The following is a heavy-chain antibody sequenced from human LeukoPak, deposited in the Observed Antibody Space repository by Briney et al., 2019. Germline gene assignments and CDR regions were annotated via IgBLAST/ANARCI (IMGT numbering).Heavy chain of an antibody. V-gene: IGHV3-23*01. J-gene: IGHJ4*02. CDR3: ARQGEWELPPGDYFDY. CDR2: ISGSGGST. Sequence: GGSLRLSCAASGFTFSSYAMSWVRQAPGKGLEWVSAISGSGGSTYYADSVKGRFTISRDNSKNTVYLQMNSLRAEDTAVYYCARQGEWELPPGDYFDYWGQGTLVTVSS. CDR1: GFTFSSYA. D-gene: IGHD1-26*01.